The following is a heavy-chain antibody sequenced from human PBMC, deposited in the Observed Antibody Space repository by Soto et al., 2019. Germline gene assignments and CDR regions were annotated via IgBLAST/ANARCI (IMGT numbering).Heavy chain of an antibody. CDR1: GGSVSSGSYY. Sequence: PSETLSLTCTVSGGSVSSGSYYWSWIRQPPGKGLEWIGYIYYSGSTNYNPSLKSRVTISVDTSKNQFSLKLSSVTAADTAVYYCARAIMTTVDYWGQGTLVTVSS. CDR3: ARAIMTTVDY. J-gene: IGHJ4*02. D-gene: IGHD4-17*01. V-gene: IGHV4-61*01. CDR2: IYYSGST.